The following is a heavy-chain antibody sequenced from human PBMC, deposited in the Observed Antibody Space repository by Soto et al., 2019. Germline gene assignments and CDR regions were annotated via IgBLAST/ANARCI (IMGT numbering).Heavy chain of an antibody. CDR3: ARDFSEDIVVVPAAMRWFDP. J-gene: IGHJ5*02. D-gene: IGHD2-2*01. CDR1: GGSISSSTYY. Sequence: SETLSLTCTVSGGSISSSTYYWGWIRQPPGQGLEWIGNIYYGGSPYYNPSLKSRVTVSVDTSKNQFSLKLSSVTAADTAVYYCARDFSEDIVVVPAAMRWFDPWGQGTLVTVSS. V-gene: IGHV4-39*07. CDR2: IYYGGSP.